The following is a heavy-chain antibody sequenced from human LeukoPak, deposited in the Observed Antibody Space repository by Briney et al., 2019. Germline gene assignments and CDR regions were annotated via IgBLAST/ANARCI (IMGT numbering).Heavy chain of an antibody. CDR3: ARDDPFVVVPDH. J-gene: IGHJ4*02. CDR2: INPNSGGT. V-gene: IGHV1-2*02. Sequence: ASVKVSCKASGYTFTGYYMHWARQAPGQGLKWMGWINPNSGGTNYAQKFQGRVTMTRDTSISTAYMELSRLRSDDTAVYYCARDDPFVVVPDHWGQRTLVTVSS. D-gene: IGHD2-2*01. CDR1: GYTFTGYY.